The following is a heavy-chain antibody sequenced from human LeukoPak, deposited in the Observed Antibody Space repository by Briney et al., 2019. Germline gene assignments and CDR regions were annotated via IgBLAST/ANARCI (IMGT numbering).Heavy chain of an antibody. D-gene: IGHD6-13*01. CDR2: INHSGST. J-gene: IGHJ6*02. CDR3: ARRGIAAAGTYYYYGMDG. V-gene: IGHV4-34*01. CDR1: GGSFSGYY. Sequence: SETLSLTCAVYGGSFSGYYWSWIRQPPGKGLEWIGEINHSGSTNYNPSLKNRVTISVDTSKNQFSLKLSSVTAADTAVYYCARRGIAAAGTYYYYGMDGWGQGTTVTVSS.